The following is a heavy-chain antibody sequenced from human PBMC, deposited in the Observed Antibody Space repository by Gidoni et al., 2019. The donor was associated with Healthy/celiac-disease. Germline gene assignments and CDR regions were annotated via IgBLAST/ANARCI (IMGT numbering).Heavy chain of an antibody. Sequence: QVQLVQSGAAVKKPGASVKVSCKASGYTFTGYYMHWVRQAPGQGLEWMGWINPNSGGTNYAQKFQGRVTMTRDTSISTAYMELSRLRSDDTAVYYCAREKSAQGRSWSWFDPWGQGTLVTVSS. V-gene: IGHV1-2*02. J-gene: IGHJ5*02. CDR1: GYTFTGYY. D-gene: IGHD1-26*01. CDR3: AREKSAQGRSWSWFDP. CDR2: INPNSGGT.